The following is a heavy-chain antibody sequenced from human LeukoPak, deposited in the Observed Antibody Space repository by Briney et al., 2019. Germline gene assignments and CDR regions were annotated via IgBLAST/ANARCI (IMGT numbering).Heavy chain of an antibody. J-gene: IGHJ6*03. CDR3: ARRLTTDYYYYYMDV. CDR1: GGSISSSTYY. CDR2: INHSGST. V-gene: IGHV4-39*07. D-gene: IGHD6-25*01. Sequence: SETLSLTCTVSGGSISSSTYYWGWIRQPPGKGLEWIGEINHSGSTNYNPSLKSRVTISVDTSKNQFSLKLSSVTAADTAVYYCARRLTTDYYYYYMDVWGKGTTVTISS.